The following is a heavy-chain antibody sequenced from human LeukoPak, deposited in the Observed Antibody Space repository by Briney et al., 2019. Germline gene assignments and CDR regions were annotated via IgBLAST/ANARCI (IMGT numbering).Heavy chain of an antibody. Sequence: SETLSLTCTVSGGSISSSSYYWGWIRQPPGKGLEWIGSIYYSGSTYYNPSLKSRVTISVDTSKNQFSLKLSSVTAADTAVYYCASLDCSSTSCYDAFDIWGQGTMVTVSS. V-gene: IGHV4-39*07. CDR2: IYYSGST. CDR1: GGSISSSSYY. J-gene: IGHJ3*02. D-gene: IGHD2-2*01. CDR3: ASLDCSSTSCYDAFDI.